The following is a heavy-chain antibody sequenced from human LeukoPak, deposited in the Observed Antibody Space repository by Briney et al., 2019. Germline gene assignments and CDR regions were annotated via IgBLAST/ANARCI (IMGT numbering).Heavy chain of an antibody. V-gene: IGHV4-59*08. D-gene: IGHD6-6*01. CDR3: ARHSAIAARPDY. CDR1: GGSISSYY. Sequence: SETLSLTCTVSGGSISSYYWSWIRQPPGKGLEWIGYIFYSGSTNYNPSLKSRVTISVDTSENQFSLKLSSVTAADTAVYYCARHSAIAARPDYWGQGTLVTVSS. CDR2: IFYSGST. J-gene: IGHJ4*02.